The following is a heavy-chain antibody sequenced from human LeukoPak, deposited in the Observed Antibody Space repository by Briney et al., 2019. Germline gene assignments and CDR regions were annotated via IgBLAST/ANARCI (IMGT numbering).Heavy chain of an antibody. CDR3: ARRREYYDSSELDY. CDR2: IYPGDSDT. Sequence: LGESLQISCQGSGYSFTSYWIGWVRQMPGKGLEWMGIIYPGDSDTRYSPSFQGQVTISADKSISTAYLQWSSLKASDTAMYYCARRREYYDSSELDYWGQGTLVTVSS. D-gene: IGHD3-22*01. V-gene: IGHV5-51*01. CDR1: GYSFTSYW. J-gene: IGHJ4*02.